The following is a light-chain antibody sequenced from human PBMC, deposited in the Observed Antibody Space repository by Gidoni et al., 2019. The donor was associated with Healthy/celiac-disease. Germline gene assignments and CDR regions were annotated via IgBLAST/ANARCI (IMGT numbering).Light chain of an antibody. CDR3: LQRST. Sequence: EMVLTQSPATLSLSPGERATLSCRASQSVSSYLAWYQQKPGQASRLLIYDASSRSTGIPARFSGSGSGTDFPLTISSLEPEDFAIYYCLQRSTFGGGSKVEIK. V-gene: IGKV3-11*01. CDR1: QSVSSY. CDR2: DAS. J-gene: IGKJ4*01.